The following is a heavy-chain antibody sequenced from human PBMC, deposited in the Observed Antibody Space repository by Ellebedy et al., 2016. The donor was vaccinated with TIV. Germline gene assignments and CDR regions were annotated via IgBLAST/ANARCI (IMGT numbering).Heavy chain of an antibody. J-gene: IGHJ4*02. CDR1: GFSFSWHW. Sequence: GGSLRLSXAASGFSFSWHWMHWVRQAPEKGLVWVSRINNDGTATTYADSVKGRFTISRDNTKNTLYLQMNSLRAEDTGVYYCARRSSGYCVGVKCTTDFDYWGQGTLVTVSS. D-gene: IGHD2-2*03. V-gene: IGHV3-74*01. CDR3: ARRSSGYCVGVKCTTDFDY. CDR2: INNDGTAT.